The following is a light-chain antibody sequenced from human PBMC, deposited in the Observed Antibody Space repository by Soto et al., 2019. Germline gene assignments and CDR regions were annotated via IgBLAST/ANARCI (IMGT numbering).Light chain of an antibody. CDR3: QHRANWPLT. Sequence: EVVLTQSPAFLSLSPGERATLSCRASQSVTIKLAWYQQKPGQPPRLLMYDASTRATGTPARFSGSGSGTDFTRSISSLEPEDSAFYFCQHRANWPLTFGGGTKVEI. CDR1: QSVTIK. CDR2: DAS. V-gene: IGKV3-11*01. J-gene: IGKJ4*01.